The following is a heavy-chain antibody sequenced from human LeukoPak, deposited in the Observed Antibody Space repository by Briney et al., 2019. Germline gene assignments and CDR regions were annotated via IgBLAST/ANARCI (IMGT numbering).Heavy chain of an antibody. CDR2: INPDSGAT. CDR1: GYTFTGCY. V-gene: IGHV1-2*02. J-gene: IGHJ4*02. D-gene: IGHD3-10*01. Sequence: GASVKVSCKASGYTFTGCYMHWVRQAPGQGLEWMGWINPDSGATNYAQKFQGRVTMTRDTSISTAYMELSRLRSDDTAVYFCARDTLFMVRGVINDYWGQGTLVTVSS. CDR3: ARDTLFMVRGVINDY.